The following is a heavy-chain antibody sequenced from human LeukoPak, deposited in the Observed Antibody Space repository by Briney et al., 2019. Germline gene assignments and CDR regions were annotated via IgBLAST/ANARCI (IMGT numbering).Heavy chain of an antibody. D-gene: IGHD4-17*01. V-gene: IGHV4-59*01. CDR2: IYYSGST. J-gene: IGHJ4*02. CDR1: GGSISSYY. CDR3: ARESQDYGDYALFDY. Sequence: SVTLSLTCTVSGGSISSYYWSWIRQPPGKGLEWIGYIYYSGSTNYNPSLKSRVTISVDTSKNQFSLKLSSVTAADTAVYYCARESQDYGDYALFDYWGQGTLVTVSS.